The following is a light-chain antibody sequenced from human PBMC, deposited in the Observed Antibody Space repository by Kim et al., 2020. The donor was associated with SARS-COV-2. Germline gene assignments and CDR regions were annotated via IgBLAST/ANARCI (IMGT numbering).Light chain of an antibody. Sequence: EVVLTQSPGTLSLSPGERATLSCRASQSVGSNYLAWYQQKPGQAPRLLIFDASSRATGIPDRFRGSGSGTDFTLTISRLEPEDFAVYYCQQYDSSPLKFGQGTKVEIK. J-gene: IGKJ1*01. CDR1: QSVGSNY. V-gene: IGKV3-20*01. CDR2: DAS. CDR3: QQYDSSPLK.